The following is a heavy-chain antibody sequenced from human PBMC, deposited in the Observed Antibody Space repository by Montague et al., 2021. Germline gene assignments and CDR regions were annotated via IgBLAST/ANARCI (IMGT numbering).Heavy chain of an antibody. Sequence: PALVKPTQTLTLTCTFSGFSLSTSGVGVGWIRQPPGKALEWLALIYWDDDKRYSPSLKSRLTITKDTSRNQVVLTMTNMDPVDTATYYCAHRQGGYDLWYWGQGTLVTVSS. CDR3: AHRQGGYDLWY. J-gene: IGHJ4*02. CDR2: IYWDDDK. CDR1: GFSLSTSGVG. V-gene: IGHV2-5*02. D-gene: IGHD5-12*01.